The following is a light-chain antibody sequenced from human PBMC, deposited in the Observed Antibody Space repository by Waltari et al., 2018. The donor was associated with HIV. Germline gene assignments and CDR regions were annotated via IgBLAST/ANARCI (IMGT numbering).Light chain of an antibody. CDR2: VNGDGSH. CDR3: QTWGTDSHVV. V-gene: IGLV4-69*01. Sequence: QLVLTQSPSASASLGASVKLTCILSSGHSTYAIASHQPQPKKGPRYLLKVNGDGSHTKGDGIPDRFSGSSSGAERYLTISSLQSEDEADYYCQTWGTDSHVVFGGGTKLTVL. J-gene: IGLJ2*01. CDR1: SGHSTYA.